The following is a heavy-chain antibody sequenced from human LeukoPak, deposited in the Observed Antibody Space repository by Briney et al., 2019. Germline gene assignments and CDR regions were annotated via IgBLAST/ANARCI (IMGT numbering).Heavy chain of an antibody. CDR1: GFTFSSYA. Sequence: PGGSLRLSCAASGFTFSSYAMSWVRQAPGKGLEWVSAISGSGGSTYYADSVRGRFTISRDNSKNTLYLQMNSLRAEDTAVYYCAKGKGDYGILFFDYWGQGTLVTVSS. J-gene: IGHJ4*02. CDR2: ISGSGGST. CDR3: AKGKGDYGILFFDY. V-gene: IGHV3-23*01. D-gene: IGHD4-17*01.